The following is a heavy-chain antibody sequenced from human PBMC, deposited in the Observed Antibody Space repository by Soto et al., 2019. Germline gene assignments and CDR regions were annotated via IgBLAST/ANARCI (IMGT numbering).Heavy chain of an antibody. Sequence: GVSLRLSCAASGFTFSSYAMSWVRQAPGKGLEWVSFISGSGGSTYYADSVKGRFTISRDNSKNTLYLQMNSLRAEDTAVYYCAKDRIAAAGGNAFDIWGQGTMVTVSS. CDR1: GFTFSSYA. CDR2: ISGSGGST. J-gene: IGHJ3*02. V-gene: IGHV3-23*01. D-gene: IGHD6-13*01. CDR3: AKDRIAAAGGNAFDI.